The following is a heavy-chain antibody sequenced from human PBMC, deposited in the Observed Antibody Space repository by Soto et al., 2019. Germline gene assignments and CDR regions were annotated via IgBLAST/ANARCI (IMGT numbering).Heavy chain of an antibody. D-gene: IGHD3-22*01. CDR3: ARDRAHFYESSGRLDL. CDR2: IYYSGNT. Sequence: PSETLSLTCSVSGGSISSGYYYWSWIRQPPGKGLEWIGNIYYSGNTYDNPALKSRVTISVDTSKNQFSLKLNSVTAADTAVYYCARDRAHFYESSGRLDLWGQAMLVT. V-gene: IGHV4-30-4*01. CDR1: GGSISSGYYY. J-gene: IGHJ4*02.